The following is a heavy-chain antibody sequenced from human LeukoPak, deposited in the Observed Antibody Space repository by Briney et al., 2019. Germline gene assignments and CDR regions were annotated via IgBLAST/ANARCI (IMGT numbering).Heavy chain of an antibody. J-gene: IGHJ4*02. CDR3: ARSSSDYYYEFDY. CDR1: GFTVSSNY. D-gene: IGHD3-22*01. CDR2: IYSGGST. V-gene: IGHV3-53*01. Sequence: GGSLRLSCSACGFTVSSNYMSWVRQAPGKGLEWVSVIYSGGSTYYADSVKGRFTISRDNSKNTLYLQMNSLRAEDTAVYYCARSSSDYYYEFDYWGQRTLVTFSS.